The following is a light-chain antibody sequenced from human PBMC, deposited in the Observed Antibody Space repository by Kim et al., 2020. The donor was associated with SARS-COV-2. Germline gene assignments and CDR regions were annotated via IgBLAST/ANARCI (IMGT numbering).Light chain of an antibody. V-gene: IGKV3-11*01. CDR3: QQRNSWPPAVT. J-gene: IGKJ4*01. CDR1: QNIDTY. CDR2: DAT. Sequence: PGDRATLSCRTSQNIDTYLAWYQQTPGQAPRLLVYDATNRATGVPARFSGSGSGTDFTLTISSLEPEDFSIYYCQQRNSWPPAVTFGGGTKVDIK.